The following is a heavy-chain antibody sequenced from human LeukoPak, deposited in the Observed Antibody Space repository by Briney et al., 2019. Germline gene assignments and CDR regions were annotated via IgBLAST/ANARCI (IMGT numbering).Heavy chain of an antibody. CDR2: IYYSGST. V-gene: IGHV4-39*01. CDR1: GGSISSSSYY. Sequence: SETLSLTCTVSGGSISSSSYYWGWIRQPPGKGLEWIGSIYYSGSTYYNPSLKRRVTISVDTSKNQFSLKLSSVTAADTAVYYCARSPSPFITIFGVVTKLYYFDYWGQGTLVTVSS. D-gene: IGHD3-3*01. J-gene: IGHJ4*02. CDR3: ARSPSPFITIFGVVTKLYYFDY.